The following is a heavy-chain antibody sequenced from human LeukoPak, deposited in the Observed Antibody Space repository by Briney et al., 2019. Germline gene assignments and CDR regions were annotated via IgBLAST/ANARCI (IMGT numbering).Heavy chain of an antibody. J-gene: IGHJ6*03. V-gene: IGHV3-74*01. D-gene: IGHD3-3*01. CDR2: INSDGSST. Sequence: PGGSLRLSCAASGFTFSSYWMHWVRQAPGKGLVWVSRINSDGSSTSYADSVKGRFTISRDNAKNSLYLQMNSLRAEDTAVYYCARDPTYYDFWSGYYSDYMDVWGKGTTVTVSS. CDR1: GFTFSSYW. CDR3: ARDPTYYDFWSGYYSDYMDV.